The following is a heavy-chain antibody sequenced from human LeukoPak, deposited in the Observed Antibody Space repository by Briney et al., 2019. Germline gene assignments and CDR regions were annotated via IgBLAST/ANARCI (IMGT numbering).Heavy chain of an antibody. D-gene: IGHD4-17*01. CDR3: AKDSSHSDYGDYGVNY. V-gene: IGHV3-64*01. J-gene: IGHJ4*02. Sequence: GGSLRLSCVASGFTFSSYAMHWVRQAPGKGLEYVSAISDNGDTTYSANSVTGRFTISRDNSKNTLYLQMNSLRAEDTAVYYCAKDSSHSDYGDYGVNYWGQGTLVTVSS. CDR1: GFTFSSYA. CDR2: ISDNGDTT.